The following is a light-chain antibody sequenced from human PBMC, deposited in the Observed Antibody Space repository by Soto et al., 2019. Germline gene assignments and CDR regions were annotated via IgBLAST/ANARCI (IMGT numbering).Light chain of an antibody. CDR2: DVS. V-gene: IGLV2-14*01. Sequence: QSALTQPASVSGSPGQSITISCTGTSSDVGGYNYVSWYQQHPGKAPKLMIYDVSNRPSGVSNRVSGSKSGNTASLTISGLQAEDEADYYCSSYTSSSTWVFGGGTQLTVL. J-gene: IGLJ3*02. CDR1: SSDVGGYNY. CDR3: SSYTSSSTWV.